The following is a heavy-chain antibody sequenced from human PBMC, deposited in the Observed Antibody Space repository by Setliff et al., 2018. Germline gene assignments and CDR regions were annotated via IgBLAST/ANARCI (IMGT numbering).Heavy chain of an antibody. Sequence: VASVKVSCKASGYTFTDYYMHWVQQAPGKGLEWMGRVDPEDGETIYAEKFQGRVTITADTSTDTAYMELSSLRSEDTAVYYCATVRDAVVAARKTNDAFDIWGQGTMVTVSS. CDR2: VDPEDGET. V-gene: IGHV1-69-2*01. CDR1: GYTFTDYY. J-gene: IGHJ3*02. D-gene: IGHD2-15*01. CDR3: ATVRDAVVAARKTNDAFDI.